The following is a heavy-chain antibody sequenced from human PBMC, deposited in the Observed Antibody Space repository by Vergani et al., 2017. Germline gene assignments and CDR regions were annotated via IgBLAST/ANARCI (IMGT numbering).Heavy chain of an antibody. Sequence: EVQLVESGGGLVKPGRSLRLSCAASGFSFSSYSMNWVRQAPGKGLEWVASISGSSSYVFYRDSVEGRLTITRDNAKKSVYLQMNSLRAEDTAMYFCARGLWDCTHIRCSPPSYWGQGTQVTVSS. D-gene: IGHD2-8*01. V-gene: IGHV3-21*02. CDR2: ISGSSSYV. CDR3: ARGLWDCTHIRCSPPSY. CDR1: GFSFSSYS. J-gene: IGHJ4*02.